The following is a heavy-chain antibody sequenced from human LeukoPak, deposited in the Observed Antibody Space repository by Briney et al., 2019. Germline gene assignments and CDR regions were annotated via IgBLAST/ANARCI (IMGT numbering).Heavy chain of an antibody. CDR2: ISSSSRYI. J-gene: IGHJ4*02. CDR3: AGFAGAPYSSGWYADY. CDR1: GFTFSSYS. D-gene: IGHD6-19*01. Sequence: GGSLRLSCAASGFTFSSYSMNWVRQAPGKGLEWVSSISSSSRYIYCADSVKGRFTISRENAKNSLYLQMDSLRAEDTAVYYCAGFAGAPYSSGWYADYWGQGTLVTVSS. V-gene: IGHV3-21*01.